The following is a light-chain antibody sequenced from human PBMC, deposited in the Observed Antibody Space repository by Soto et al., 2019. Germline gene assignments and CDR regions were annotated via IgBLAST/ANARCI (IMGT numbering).Light chain of an antibody. CDR3: QQYNNYSPT. J-gene: IGKJ1*01. Sequence: LQMTQSPSPLSAFVGDRVTITCRASQSIPNWVAWYQQKPGKAPKLLIYDASNLESGVPSRFSGCGSGTDFTLTVSSLQPDDFATYYCQQYNNYSPTFGQGTKVEV. CDR1: QSIPNW. V-gene: IGKV1-5*01. CDR2: DAS.